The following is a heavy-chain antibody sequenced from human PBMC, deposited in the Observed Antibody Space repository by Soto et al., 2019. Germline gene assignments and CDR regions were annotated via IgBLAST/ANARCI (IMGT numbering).Heavy chain of an antibody. J-gene: IGHJ5*02. Sequence: SETLSLTCTVSGGSISSSSYYWGWIRQPPGKGLEWIASFYSSGSTYYNPSLKSRLTVSVDTSKNQFSLKLSSVTAADTAVYYCARGDSGYVRNYKYNWFDPWGQGTLVTVSS. CDR1: GGSISSSSYY. CDR3: ARGDSGYVRNYKYNWFDP. V-gene: IGHV4-39*07. CDR2: FYSSGST. D-gene: IGHD5-12*01.